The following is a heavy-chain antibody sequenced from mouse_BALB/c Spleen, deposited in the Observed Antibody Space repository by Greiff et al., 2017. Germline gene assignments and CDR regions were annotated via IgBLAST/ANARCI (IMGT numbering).Heavy chain of an antibody. Sequence: EVKLVESGGDLVKPGGSLKLSCAASGFTFSSYGMSWVRQTPDKRLEWVATISSGGSYTYYQDSVKRRFTISRDNDKNTLYLQMSSLKSEDTGMYYCARLEGYSNDWFACRGQGTMVTVSA. CDR3: ARLEGYSNDWFAC. V-gene: IGHV5-6*01. CDR1: GFTFSSYG. J-gene: IGHJ3*01. D-gene: IGHD2-5*01. CDR2: ISSGGSYT.